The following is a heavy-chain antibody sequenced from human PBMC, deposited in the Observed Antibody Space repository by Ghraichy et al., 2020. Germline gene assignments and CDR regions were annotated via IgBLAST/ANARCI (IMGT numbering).Heavy chain of an antibody. CDR2: IRGSGRTT. V-gene: IGHV3-23*01. D-gene: IGHD6-19*01. J-gene: IGHJ4*01. Sequence: ESLNISCAASGFTFSTYALTWVRQAPGKGLQWVSTIRGSGRTTYYADPVKGRFTISRDNSKNTLYLQMNSLRAEDTAVYYCAAQLVAGWFDPYFDYWGHGTLVTVSS. CDR1: GFTFSTYA. CDR3: AAQLVAGWFDPYFDY.